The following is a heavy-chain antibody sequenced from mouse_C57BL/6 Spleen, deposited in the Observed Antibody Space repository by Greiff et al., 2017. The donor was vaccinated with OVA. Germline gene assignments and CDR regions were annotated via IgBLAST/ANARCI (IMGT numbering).Heavy chain of an antibody. CDR3: ARDLPGTGAY. CDR1: GFTFSSYA. V-gene: IGHV5-4*01. J-gene: IGHJ3*01. D-gene: IGHD4-1*01. Sequence: EVKLMASGGGLVKPGGFLKLSCAASGFTFSSYAMSWVRQTPEKRPEWVATISDGGSYTYYPDNVKGRFTISRDNAKNNLYLQMSHLKSEDTAMYYCARDLPGTGAYWGQGTLVTVSA. CDR2: ISDGGSYT.